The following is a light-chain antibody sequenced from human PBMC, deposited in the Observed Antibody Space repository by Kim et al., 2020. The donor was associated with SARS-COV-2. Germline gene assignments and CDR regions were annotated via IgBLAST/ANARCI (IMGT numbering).Light chain of an antibody. CDR2: TNN. CDR3: AALDDSLNGWV. Sequence: ELTQPPSASGTPGQRVTISCSGSSSNIGSNAVHWYQHLPGTGPKLLIYTNNQRPSGVPDRFSGSKSGTSASLAISGLQSEDEADYYCAALDDSLNGWVFGGGTQLTVL. CDR1: SSNIGSNA. V-gene: IGLV1-44*01. J-gene: IGLJ3*02.